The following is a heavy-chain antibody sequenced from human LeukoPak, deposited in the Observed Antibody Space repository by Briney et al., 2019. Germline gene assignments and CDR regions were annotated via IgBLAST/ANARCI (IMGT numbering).Heavy chain of an antibody. D-gene: IGHD4-17*01. CDR1: GGTFSSYA. CDR3: ASLLDYGEPFDY. Sequence: SVKVSCKASGGTFSSYAISWVRQAPGQGLEWMGGIIPILGTANYAQKFQGRVTITADESTSTAYMELSGLRSEDTAVYYCASLLDYGEPFDYWGQGTLVTVSS. J-gene: IGHJ4*02. CDR2: IIPILGTA. V-gene: IGHV1-69*13.